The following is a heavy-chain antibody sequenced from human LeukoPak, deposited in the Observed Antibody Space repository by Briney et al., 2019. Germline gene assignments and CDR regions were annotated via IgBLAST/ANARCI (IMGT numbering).Heavy chain of an antibody. D-gene: IGHD6-13*01. J-gene: IGHJ5*02. CDR3: ARDRLAAAGTSNWFDP. Sequence: SETLSLTCTVSGGSISSSSYYWGWIRQPPGKGLEWIGSIYYSGSTYYNPSLKSRVTISVDTSKNQFSLKLSSVTAADTAVYYCARDRLAAAGTSNWFDPWGQGTLVTVSS. V-gene: IGHV4-39*07. CDR1: GGSISSSSYY. CDR2: IYYSGST.